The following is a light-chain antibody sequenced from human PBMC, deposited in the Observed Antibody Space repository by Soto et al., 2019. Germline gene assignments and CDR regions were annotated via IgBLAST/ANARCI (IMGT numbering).Light chain of an antibody. V-gene: IGKV3-11*01. CDR2: DAS. CDR3: QQRSNWPHT. J-gene: IGKJ2*01. CDR1: QSVSSY. Sequence: EIVLTQSPATLSLSPGERAALCCRASQSVSSYLAWYQQKPGQAPRLLIYDASNRATGIPARFSGSGSGTDFTLTTSSLEPEDFAVYYCQQRSNWPHTFGQGTKLEI.